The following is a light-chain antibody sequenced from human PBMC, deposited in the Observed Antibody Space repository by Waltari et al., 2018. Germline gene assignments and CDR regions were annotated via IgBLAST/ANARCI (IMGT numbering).Light chain of an antibody. Sequence: DIVMTQSPDSLAVSLGERATINCKSSQSVLHSSNNKNYLAWYQQKPGQPPKLRIYWASTRQSGDPDRFSGSGSGTDFTLTISSLQAEDVAVYYCQQYYSTPYTFGQGTKLEIK. CDR1: QSVLHSSNNKNY. V-gene: IGKV4-1*01. CDR2: WAS. CDR3: QQYYSTPYT. J-gene: IGKJ2*01.